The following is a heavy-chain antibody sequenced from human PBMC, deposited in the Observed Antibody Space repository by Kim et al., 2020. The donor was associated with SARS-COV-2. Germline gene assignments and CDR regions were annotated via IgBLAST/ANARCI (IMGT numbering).Heavy chain of an antibody. V-gene: IGHV4-30-4*01. D-gene: IGHD3-10*01. CDR1: GGSISSGDFY. J-gene: IGHJ6*02. Sequence: SETLSLTCIVSGGSISSGDFYWTWIRQPPGKGLEWIGYIYYSGNTCYNPSLKSRVTISVDTSKNQFSLKLSSVTAADTAVYYCAGEGRRGSTLDYYYGMDVWGQGTTVTVSS. CDR3: AGEGRRGSTLDYYYGMDV. CDR2: IYYSGNT.